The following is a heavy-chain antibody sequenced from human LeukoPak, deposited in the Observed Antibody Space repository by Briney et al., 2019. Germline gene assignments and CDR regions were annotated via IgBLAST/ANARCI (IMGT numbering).Heavy chain of an antibody. D-gene: IGHD3-22*01. CDR3: AGLVGRYSSGLYYYYFDY. J-gene: IGHJ4*02. CDR1: GGSINSLDL. Sequence: SGTLSLTCTVSGGSINSLDLWSWVRQPPGKGLEWIGEMYLSGTTHSNPSVKSRVTISIDKSKNQFFLNLSSVTAADTAVYYCAGLVGRYSSGLYYYYFDYWGQGTLVTVSS. CDR2: MYLSGTT. V-gene: IGHV4-4*02.